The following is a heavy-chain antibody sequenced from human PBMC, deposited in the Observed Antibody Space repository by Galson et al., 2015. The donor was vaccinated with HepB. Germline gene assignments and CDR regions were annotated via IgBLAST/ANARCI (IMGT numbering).Heavy chain of an antibody. CDR2: INHSGST. V-gene: IGHV4-34*01. CDR3: ARGEIVAAGTGYYYYGMDV. CDR1: GGSFSGYY. D-gene: IGHD6-13*01. J-gene: IGHJ6*02. Sequence: ETLSLTCAVYGGSFSGYYWSWIRQPPGKGLEWIGEINHSGSTNYNPSLKSRVTISVDTSKNQFSLKLSSVTAADTAVYYCARGEIVAAGTGYYYYGMDVWGQGTTVTVSS.